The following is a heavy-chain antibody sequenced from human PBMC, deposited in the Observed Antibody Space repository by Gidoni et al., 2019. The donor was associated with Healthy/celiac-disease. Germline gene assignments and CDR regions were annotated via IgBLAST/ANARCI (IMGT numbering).Heavy chain of an antibody. CDR1: GSTFTSYA. D-gene: IGHD3-22*01. Sequence: QVQLVQSGSELKKPGASVKVSCKASGSTFTSYAMNLVRQAPGQGIEWMGWINTNTGNPTYAQGFTGRFVFSLDTSVSTAYLQISSLKAEDTAVYYCARDTSGGDYYDSSGLKDYWGQGTLVTVSS. V-gene: IGHV7-4-1*02. CDR2: INTNTGNP. CDR3: ARDTSGGDYYDSSGLKDY. J-gene: IGHJ4*02.